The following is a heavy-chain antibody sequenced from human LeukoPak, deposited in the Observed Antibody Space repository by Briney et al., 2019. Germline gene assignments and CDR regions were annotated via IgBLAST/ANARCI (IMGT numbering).Heavy chain of an antibody. CDR3: ARVVAVIRAPYFDY. D-gene: IGHD2-15*01. V-gene: IGHV4-39*01. CDR2: IYYSGTT. Sequence: SETLSLTCTVSGGSISSSSYYWGWIRQPPGKGLEWIASIYYSGTTYYNSSLKSRVAISVDTSKNQFSLKLTSVAAADTAVYFCARVVAVIRAPYFDYWGQGILVTVSS. CDR1: GGSISSSSYY. J-gene: IGHJ4*02.